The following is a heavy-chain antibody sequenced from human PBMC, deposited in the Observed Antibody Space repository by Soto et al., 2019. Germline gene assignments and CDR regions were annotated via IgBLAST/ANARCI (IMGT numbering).Heavy chain of an antibody. CDR2: IVVGSGNT. J-gene: IGHJ4*02. CDR1: GFTFTSSA. D-gene: IGHD1-26*01. CDR3: AADRWELYC. V-gene: IGHV1-58*01. Sequence: QMQLVQSGPEVKKPGTSVKVSCKASGFTFTSSAVQWVRQARGQRPEWIGWIVVGSGNTNYAQKFQERVTITRDMSTSTAYMELSSLRSEATALYYCAADRWELYCWGQGTLVTVAS.